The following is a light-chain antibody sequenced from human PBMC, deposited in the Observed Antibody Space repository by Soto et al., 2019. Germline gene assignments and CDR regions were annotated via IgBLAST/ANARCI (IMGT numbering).Light chain of an antibody. CDR1: SSDVGGYNF. CDR2: KVS. J-gene: IGLJ1*01. V-gene: IGLV2-14*01. CDR3: SSCTSSSTLV. Sequence: QSALTQPDSVSGSPGQSITISCTGTSSDVGGYNFVSWYQQHPGKAPKLMIFKVSNRPSGVSNRFSGSKSGNTASLTISGLQAEDEDDYYCSSCTSSSTLVFGTGTKLTVL.